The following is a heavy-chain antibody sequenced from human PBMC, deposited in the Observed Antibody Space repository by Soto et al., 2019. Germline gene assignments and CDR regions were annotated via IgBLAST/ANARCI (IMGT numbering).Heavy chain of an antibody. D-gene: IGHD6-19*01. V-gene: IGHV1-69*06. CDR1: GGTFSSYA. CDR3: ARRRGYSSVPDLSYYGMDV. Sequence: SVKVSCKASGGTFSSYAISWVRQAPGQGLEWMGGIIPIFGTANYAQKFQGRVTITADKSTSTAYMELSSLRSEDTAVYYCARRRGYSSVPDLSYYGMDVWGQGTTVTVSS. CDR2: IIPIFGTA. J-gene: IGHJ6*02.